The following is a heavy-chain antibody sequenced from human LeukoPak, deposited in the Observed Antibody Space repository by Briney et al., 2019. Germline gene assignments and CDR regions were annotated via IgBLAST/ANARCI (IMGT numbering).Heavy chain of an antibody. CDR1: GGSFSGYY. J-gene: IGHJ3*02. Sequence: SETLSLTCAVYGGSFSGYYWSWIRQPPGKGLEWIGEINHSGSTNYNPSLKSRVTISVDTSKNQFSLKLSSVTAADTAVYYCARDWSVAGRDLSAFDIWGQGTMVTVSS. D-gene: IGHD6-19*01. V-gene: IGHV4-34*01. CDR2: INHSGST. CDR3: ARDWSVAGRDLSAFDI.